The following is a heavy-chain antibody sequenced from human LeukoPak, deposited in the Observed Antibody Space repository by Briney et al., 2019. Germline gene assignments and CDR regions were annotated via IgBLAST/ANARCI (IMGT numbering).Heavy chain of an antibody. V-gene: IGHV4-59*12. CDR3: ARGSRITMVRGVIIRATTHYYYMDV. CDR1: GGSISSYY. Sequence: SETLSLTCTVSGGSISSYYWSWIRQPPGKGLEWIGYIYYSGSTNYNPSLKSRVTTSVDTSKNPFSLKLSSVTAADTAVYYCARGSRITMVRGVIIRATTHYYYMDVWGKGTTVTVSS. J-gene: IGHJ6*03. D-gene: IGHD3-10*01. CDR2: IYYSGST.